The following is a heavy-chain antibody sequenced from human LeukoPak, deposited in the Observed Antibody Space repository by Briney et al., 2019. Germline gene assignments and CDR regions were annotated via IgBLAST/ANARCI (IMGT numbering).Heavy chain of an antibody. V-gene: IGHV1-18*04. CDR1: GYTFTSYY. J-gene: IGHJ4*02. Sequence: GASVKVSCKASGYTFTSYYMHWVRQAPGQGLEWMGWINPYIGNTNYAQNFQGRLTMTTDTSTSTAYMDLRSLRSDDTAVYYCARGVDIARITDLYYFDHWGQGTLVTVSS. D-gene: IGHD2-2*03. CDR3: ARGVDIARITDLYYFDH. CDR2: INPYIGNT.